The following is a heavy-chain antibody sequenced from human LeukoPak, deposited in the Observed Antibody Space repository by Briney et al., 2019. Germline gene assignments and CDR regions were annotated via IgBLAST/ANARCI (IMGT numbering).Heavy chain of an antibody. V-gene: IGHV3-74*01. CDR2: INNEGSST. CDR3: VIGGTYGSGS. Sequence: GGCLRLSCASSGFTFANTWMHGVRQAPGRGRVWVSIINNEGSSTNYADSVKGRFTISRDNAKNTLYLQMNSLRDEDTAVYYCVIGGTYGSGSWGQGTLVTVSS. D-gene: IGHD3-10*01. J-gene: IGHJ4*02. CDR1: GFTFANTW.